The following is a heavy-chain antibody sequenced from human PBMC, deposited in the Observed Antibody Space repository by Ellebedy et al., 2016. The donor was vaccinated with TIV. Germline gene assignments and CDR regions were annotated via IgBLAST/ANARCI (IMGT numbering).Heavy chain of an antibody. J-gene: IGHJ4*02. V-gene: IGHV3-49*03. Sequence: PGGSLRLSCTTSGFAFGDYAMSWFRQAPGKGLEWVGFIRSEGYGGTPEYAASVRGRFAISRDDSKGITYLQMNSLKTDDTGVYFCTRDWRSEGDTRFDYWGQGTLVTVSS. CDR1: GFAFGDYA. CDR2: IRSEGYGGTP. CDR3: TRDWRSEGDTRFDY. D-gene: IGHD1-26*01.